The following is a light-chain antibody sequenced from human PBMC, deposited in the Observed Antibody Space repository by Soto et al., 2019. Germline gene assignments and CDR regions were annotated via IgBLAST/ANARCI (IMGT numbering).Light chain of an antibody. J-gene: IGLJ3*02. CDR3: VLYMGSGLWV. CDR2: STN. CDR1: SGSVSTSYY. V-gene: IGLV8-61*01. Sequence: QTVVTQEPSFSVSPGRTVTLTCGLSSGSVSTSYYPSWYQQTPGQAPRTLIYSTNTRSSGVPDRFPGSILGNKAALTITGAQADDESDYYCVLYMGSGLWVFGGGTKLTVL.